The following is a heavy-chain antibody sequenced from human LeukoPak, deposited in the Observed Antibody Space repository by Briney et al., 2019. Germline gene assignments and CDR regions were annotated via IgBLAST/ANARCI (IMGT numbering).Heavy chain of an antibody. CDR1: GFTFSSCG. D-gene: IGHD5-24*01. J-gene: IGHJ4*02. CDR2: ISYDGSNK. CDR3: ARGGDGYNLDY. Sequence: GGSLRLSCAASGFTFSSCGMHWVRQAPGKGLEWVAVISYDGSNKYYADSVKGRFTISRDNSKNTLYLQMNSLRAEDTAVYYCARGGDGYNLDYWGQGTLVTVSS. V-gene: IGHV3-30*03.